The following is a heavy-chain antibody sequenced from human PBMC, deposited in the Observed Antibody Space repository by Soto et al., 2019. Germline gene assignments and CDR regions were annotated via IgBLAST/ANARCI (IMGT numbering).Heavy chain of an antibody. D-gene: IGHD6-19*01. CDR2: ISYDGSNK. Sequence: GGPLILSCAASGFTFSSYAMHWVRQAPGKGLEWVAVISYDGSNKYYADSVKGRFTISRDNSKNTLYLQMHSLRAEDTAVYYCARGRPYSSGSFDYWGQGTLVTVSS. CDR3: ARGRPYSSGSFDY. J-gene: IGHJ4*02. CDR1: GFTFSSYA. V-gene: IGHV3-30-3*01.